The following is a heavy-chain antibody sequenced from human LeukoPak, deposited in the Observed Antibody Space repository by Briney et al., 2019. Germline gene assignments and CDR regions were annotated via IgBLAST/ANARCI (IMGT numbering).Heavy chain of an antibody. V-gene: IGHV1-46*01. D-gene: IGHD3-10*01. Sequence: ASVKVSCKASGYTFTSYYMHWVRQAPGQGLEWMGIINPSGGSTSYAQKFQGRVTMTRDTSTSTVYMELSSLRSEDTAVYYCASRITMVLDPDAFDIWGQGTMVTVPS. J-gene: IGHJ3*02. CDR1: GYTFTSYY. CDR2: INPSGGST. CDR3: ASRITMVLDPDAFDI.